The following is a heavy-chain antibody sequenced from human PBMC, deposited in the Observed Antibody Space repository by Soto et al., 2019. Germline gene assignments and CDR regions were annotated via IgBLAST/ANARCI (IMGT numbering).Heavy chain of an antibody. CDR3: ARARVVVVVADTKGGSNWFDP. D-gene: IGHD2-15*01. CDR1: GGSISSGGYY. J-gene: IGHJ5*02. CDR2: IYYSGST. V-gene: IGHV4-31*03. Sequence: SETLSLTCTVSGGSISSGGYYWSWIRQHPGKGLEWIGYIYYSGSTYYNPSLKSRVTISVDTSKNQFSLKLSSVTAADTAVYYCARARVVVVVADTKGGSNWFDPWGQGTLVTVSS.